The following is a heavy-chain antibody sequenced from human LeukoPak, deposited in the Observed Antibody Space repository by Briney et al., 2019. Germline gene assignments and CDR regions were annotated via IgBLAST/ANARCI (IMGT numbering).Heavy chain of an antibody. D-gene: IGHD3-10*01. J-gene: IGHJ6*03. V-gene: IGHV3-15*01. CDR2: IKSKTDGGTT. CDR3: TTDCLLWFGEACYMDV. Sequence: GGSLRLSRAASGFTFSNAWMSWVRQAPGKGLEWVGRIKSKTDGGTTDYAAPVKGRFTISRDDSKNTLYLQMNSLKTEDTAVYYCTTDCLLWFGEACYMDVWGKGTTVTVSS. CDR1: GFTFSNAW.